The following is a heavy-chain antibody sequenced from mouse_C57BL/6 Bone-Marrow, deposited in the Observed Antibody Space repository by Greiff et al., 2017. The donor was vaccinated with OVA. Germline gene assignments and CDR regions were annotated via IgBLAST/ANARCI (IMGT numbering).Heavy chain of an antibody. J-gene: IGHJ2*01. D-gene: IGHD2-3*01. CDR2: INPYNGGT. CDR3: ARRGWLLYFYFDY. V-gene: IGHV1-19*01. CDR1: GYTFTDYY. Sequence: VQLKQSGPVLVKPGASVKMSCKASGYTFTDYYMNWVKQSHGKSLEWIGVINPYNGGTSYNQKFKGKATLTVDKSSSTAYMELNSLTSEDSAVYYCARRGWLLYFYFDYWGQGTTLTVSS.